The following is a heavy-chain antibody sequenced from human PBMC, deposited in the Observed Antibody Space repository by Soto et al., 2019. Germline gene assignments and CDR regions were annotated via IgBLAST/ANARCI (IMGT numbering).Heavy chain of an antibody. CDR3: AKDLLSFPAFDY. V-gene: IGHV3-23*01. CDR2: ISGSGGST. CDR1: GFTFSSYA. J-gene: IGHJ4*02. Sequence: EVQLLESGGGLVQPGGSLRLSCAASGFTFSSYAMSWVRQAPGKGLEWVSGISGSGGSTYYADSVKGRFTISRDISKNTLYLQMNSLRAEDTPAYYSAKDLLSFPAFDYWGQGSLVTVSS. D-gene: IGHD2-2*01.